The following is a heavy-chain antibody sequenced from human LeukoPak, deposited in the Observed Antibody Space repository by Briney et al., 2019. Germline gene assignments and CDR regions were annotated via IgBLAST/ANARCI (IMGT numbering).Heavy chain of an antibody. CDR3: AHTAGRKITFGGVIVYFGY. CDR2: IYWDDDK. J-gene: IGHJ3*01. D-gene: IGHD3-16*02. V-gene: IGHV2-5*02. Sequence: SGPTLVNPTQTLTLTCTFSGFSLDTSAMGGGWIRQPPGKALEWLALIYWDDDKRYSPSLKSRLTITKDTSKNQVVLTMTNMDPVDTGTYYCAHTAGRKITFGGVIVYFGYWGQGTMVTVSS. CDR1: GFSLDTSAMG.